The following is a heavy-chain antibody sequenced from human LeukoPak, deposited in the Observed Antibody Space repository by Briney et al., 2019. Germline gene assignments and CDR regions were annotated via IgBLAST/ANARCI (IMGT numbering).Heavy chain of an antibody. CDR2: ISGSGGST. CDR3: AREAAPGNH. CDR1: GFTFSNYA. J-gene: IGHJ5*02. V-gene: IGHV3-23*01. Sequence: GGSLRLSCAASGFTFSNYAMSWVRQAPGKGLEWVSGISGSGGSTYYADSVKGRFTISRDNAKNSLYLQMNSLRAEDTAVYYCAREAAPGNHWGQGTLVTVSS. D-gene: IGHD1-26*01.